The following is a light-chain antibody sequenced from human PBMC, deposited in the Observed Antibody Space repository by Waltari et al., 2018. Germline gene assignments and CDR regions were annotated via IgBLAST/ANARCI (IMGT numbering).Light chain of an antibody. Sequence: EIVLTQSPGTLSLSPGESATLSCRASQSVSSSYLAWYQQKPGQAPRLLIYAASSRTTGIPDRFSGSGSGTDFTLTISRLEPEDFAVYYCQQYGSSPPRYTFGQGTKLEIK. J-gene: IGKJ2*01. V-gene: IGKV3-20*01. CDR2: AAS. CDR1: QSVSSSY. CDR3: QQYGSSPPRYT.